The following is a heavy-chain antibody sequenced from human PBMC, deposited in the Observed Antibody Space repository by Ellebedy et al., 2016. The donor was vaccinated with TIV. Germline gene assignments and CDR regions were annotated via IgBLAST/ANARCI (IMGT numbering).Heavy chain of an antibody. Sequence: LSLTCAASGFTVSSNYMSWVRQAPGKGLEWVSVIYSGGSTYYADSVKGRFTISRDNSKNTLYLQMNSLRAEDTAVYYCASSGGLDYWGQGTLVTVSS. CDR2: IYSGGST. V-gene: IGHV3-66*01. CDR1: GFTVSSNY. CDR3: ASSGGLDY. J-gene: IGHJ4*02. D-gene: IGHD3-16*01.